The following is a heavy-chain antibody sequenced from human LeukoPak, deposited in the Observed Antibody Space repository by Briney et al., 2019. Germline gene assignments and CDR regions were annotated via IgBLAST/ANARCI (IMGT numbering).Heavy chain of an antibody. J-gene: IGHJ6*02. CDR1: GVSFSGYY. CDR2: INHSGSI. D-gene: IGHD5-24*01. CDR3: ASLEQYYYYGMDV. Sequence: SETLSLTCAVYGVSFSGYYWSWIRQPPGKGLEWIGEINHSGSINYNPSLKSRVTISVDTSKNQFSLKLSSVTAADTAVYYCASLEQYYYYGMDVWGQGTTVTVSS. V-gene: IGHV4-34*01.